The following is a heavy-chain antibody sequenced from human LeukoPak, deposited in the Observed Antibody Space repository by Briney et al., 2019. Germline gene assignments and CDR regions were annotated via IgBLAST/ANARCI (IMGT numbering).Heavy chain of an antibody. V-gene: IGHV3-21*01. CDR2: ISNSASYI. Sequence: GGSLRLSCAASGFTFSTYNMNWVRQAPGKGLEWVSSISNSASYIFYADSVKGRFTISRDNAKNSLYPQMNSLRAEDTAVYYCARAFYYDIIGGEGMDVWGQGTTVTVSS. D-gene: IGHD3-22*01. CDR3: ARAFYYDIIGGEGMDV. CDR1: GFTFSTYN. J-gene: IGHJ6*02.